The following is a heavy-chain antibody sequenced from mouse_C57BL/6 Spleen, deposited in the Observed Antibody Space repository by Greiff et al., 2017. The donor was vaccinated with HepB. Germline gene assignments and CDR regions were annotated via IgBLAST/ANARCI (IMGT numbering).Heavy chain of an antibody. Sequence: QVQLQQSGAELVRPGTSVKMSCKASGYTFTNYWIGWAKQRPGHGLEWIGDIYPGGGYTNYNEKFKGKATLTADKSSSTAYMQFSSLTSEDSAIYCCAIGSRWYFDVWGTGTTVTVSS. V-gene: IGHV1-63*01. J-gene: IGHJ1*03. D-gene: IGHD1-1*01. CDR2: IYPGGGYT. CDR1: GYTFTNYW. CDR3: AIGSRWYFDV.